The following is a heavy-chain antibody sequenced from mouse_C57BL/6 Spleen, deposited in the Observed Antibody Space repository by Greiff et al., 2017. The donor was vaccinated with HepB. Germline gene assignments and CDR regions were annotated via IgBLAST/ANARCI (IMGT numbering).Heavy chain of an antibody. V-gene: IGHV1-69*01. CDR3: ARWGAMDY. Sequence: QVQLQQPGAELVMPGASVKLSCKASGYTFTSYWMHWVKQRPGQGLEWIGEIDPSDSYTNYNQKFKGKSTLTVDKSSSTAYMQLSSLTSEDSAVYYCARWGAMDYWGQGTSVTDSS. CDR2: IDPSDSYT. J-gene: IGHJ4*01. CDR1: GYTFTSYW.